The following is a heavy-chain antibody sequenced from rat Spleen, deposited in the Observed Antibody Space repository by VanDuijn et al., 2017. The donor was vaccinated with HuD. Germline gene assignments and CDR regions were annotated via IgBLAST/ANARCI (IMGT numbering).Heavy chain of an antibody. CDR2: ISSNSDTI. V-gene: IGHV5-34*01. D-gene: IGHD1-8*01. CDR3: ARPHSSHYVMDA. J-gene: IGHJ4*01. CDR1: GFTFSDYG. Sequence: EVQLVESGGGLVQPGRSLKLSCVASGFTFSDYGMNWIRQAPGKGLEWVAYISSNSDTIYYADTVKGRFTISRDNAKSTLYLQINSLRSEDTATYYCARPHSSHYVMDAWGQGASVTVSS.